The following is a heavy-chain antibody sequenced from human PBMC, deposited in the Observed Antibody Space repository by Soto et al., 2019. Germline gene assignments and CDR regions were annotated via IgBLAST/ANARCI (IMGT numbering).Heavy chain of an antibody. D-gene: IGHD5-12*01. CDR2: IYHSGST. CDR3: GSGGRSDYELRGLDY. V-gene: IGHV4-4*02. Sequence: QVQLQESGPGLVKPSGTLSLTCAVSSGSISSSNWWSWVRQPPGKGLEWIGEIYHSGSTNYNPSLKSRASKSVDEAKIHFPLKLSSLAAADTAVYYYGSGGRSDYELRGLDYWGQGTLVTVSS. J-gene: IGHJ4*02. CDR1: SGSISSSNW.